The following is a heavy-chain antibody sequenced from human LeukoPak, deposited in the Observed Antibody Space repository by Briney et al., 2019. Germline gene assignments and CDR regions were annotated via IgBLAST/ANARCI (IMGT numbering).Heavy chain of an antibody. Sequence: PSETLSLTCTVSGGSVSSGGYYWSWIRQPPGKGLEWIGYIYNSGSTKYNPSLKSRVTISVDTSKNQFSLKVSSVTAADTAVYYCARDSIKGSTWGQGTLVTVSS. J-gene: IGHJ4*02. CDR2: IYNSGST. V-gene: IGHV4-61*08. D-gene: IGHD2-15*01. CDR1: GGSVSSGGYY. CDR3: ARDSIKGST.